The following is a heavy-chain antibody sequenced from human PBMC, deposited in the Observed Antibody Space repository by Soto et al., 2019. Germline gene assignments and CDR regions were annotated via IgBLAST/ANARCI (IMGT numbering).Heavy chain of an antibody. V-gene: IGHV5-51*01. Sequence: GESLKISCKGSGYNFAGYWIAWVRQMPGKGLELMGIIYPSDSDTRYRPSFQGQVTISADKSISSAYPQWSSLRASDTAMYYCARGGVSTRTFDYWGQGTPVTVYS. CDR1: GYNFAGYW. J-gene: IGHJ4*02. CDR3: ARGGVSTRTFDY. CDR2: IYPSDSDT. D-gene: IGHD3-3*01.